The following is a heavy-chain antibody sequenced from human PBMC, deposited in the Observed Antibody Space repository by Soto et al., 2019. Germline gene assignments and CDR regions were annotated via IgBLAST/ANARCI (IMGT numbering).Heavy chain of an antibody. V-gene: IGHV3-23*01. CDR3: AKDRIVVVVAAYFDAFDI. Sequence: EVQLLESGGGLVQPGGSLRLSCAASGFTFSSYAMSWVRQAPGKGLEWVSAISGSGGNTYYADSVKGRFTHSRDNSKNTLYQQMNTLRAEDTEVDYCAKDRIVVVVAAYFDAFDIWGQETMVTVSS. CDR2: ISGSGGNT. J-gene: IGHJ3*02. D-gene: IGHD2-15*01. CDR1: GFTFSSYA.